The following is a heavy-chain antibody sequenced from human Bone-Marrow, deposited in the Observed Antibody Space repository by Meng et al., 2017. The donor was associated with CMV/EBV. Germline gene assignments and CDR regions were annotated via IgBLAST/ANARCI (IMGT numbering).Heavy chain of an antibody. D-gene: IGHD1-20*01. Sequence: GESLKISCAASGFTFSRYWMHWVRQAPGKGLVWVSRISTDGINTGYADSVKGRFTISRDNAKNTLHLQMDNLRAEDTAVYYCARDSLTAGYYGMDVWVQGATVTVSS. CDR3: ARDSLTAGYYGMDV. CDR2: ISTDGINT. J-gene: IGHJ6*02. CDR1: GFTFSRYW. V-gene: IGHV3-74*01.